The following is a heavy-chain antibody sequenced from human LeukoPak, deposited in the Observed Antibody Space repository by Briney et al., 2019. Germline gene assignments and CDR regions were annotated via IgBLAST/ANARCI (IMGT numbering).Heavy chain of an antibody. CDR1: GESISSGTYY. CDR3: ARALRNDY. J-gene: IGHJ4*02. V-gene: IGHV4-61*10. CDR2: INHSGST. Sequence: SETLSLTCTVSGESISSGTYYWSWIRQPAGKGLEWIGEINHSGSTNYNPSLKSRVTISVDTSKNQFSLKLSSVTAADTAVYYCARALRNDYWGQGTLVTVSS.